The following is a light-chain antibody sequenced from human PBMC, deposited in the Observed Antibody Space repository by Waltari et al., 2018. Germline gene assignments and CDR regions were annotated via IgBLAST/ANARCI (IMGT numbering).Light chain of an antibody. CDR1: QSVSSY. V-gene: IGKV3-11*01. CDR3: QQRSNWPIT. Sequence: EIVLTQSPATLSLSPGASATLSCRASQSVSSYLDWYQQTPGQAPRLLIYDASNRATGIPARFSGSGSGTDFTLTISSLEPEDYAVYYCQQRSNWPITFGQGTRLEIK. J-gene: IGKJ5*01. CDR2: DAS.